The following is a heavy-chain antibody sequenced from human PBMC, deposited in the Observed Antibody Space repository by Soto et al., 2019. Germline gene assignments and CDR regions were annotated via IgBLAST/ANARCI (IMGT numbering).Heavy chain of an antibody. D-gene: IGHD5-12*01. Sequence: QVQLVQSGAEVKKPGSSVKVSCKASGGTFSSYAISWVRQAPGQGLKWMGGIIPIFGTANYAQKFQGRVTITADESTSTAYMELSSLRSEDTAVYYCARGGPGTDIVATNVFDYWGQGTLVTVSS. V-gene: IGHV1-69*01. CDR1: GGTFSSYA. CDR3: ARGGPGTDIVATNVFDY. CDR2: IIPIFGTA. J-gene: IGHJ4*02.